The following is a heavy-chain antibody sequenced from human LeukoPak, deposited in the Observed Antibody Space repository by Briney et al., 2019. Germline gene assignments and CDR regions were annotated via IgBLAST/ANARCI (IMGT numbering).Heavy chain of an antibody. V-gene: IGHV4-61*02. CDR1: VGSISSSVSS. CDR2: IHTSASG. J-gene: IGHJ4*02. Sequence: PSETLSLTCTVSVGSISSSVSSWTWFRQPAGKGLEWIGRIHTSASGNYNPSLKSRVTISIDTSKNQFSLKLSSVTAADTAVYYCARRDSSGYYFKDMDYWGQGTLVTVSS. D-gene: IGHD3-22*01. CDR3: ARRDSSGYYFKDMDY.